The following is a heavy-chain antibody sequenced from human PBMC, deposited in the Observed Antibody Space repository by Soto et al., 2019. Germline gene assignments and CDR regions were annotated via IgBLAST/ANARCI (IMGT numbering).Heavy chain of an antibody. Sequence: GGSLRPSFPASGFTFVSFIMNWVRKAPGKGRGGFSSISSSSSYVYYADSVKGRFTISRDNAKNSLYLQTMSLRAEDTAVYYCARERPDDYGSGSYYSPYYYYYYMDVWGKGTTVTVSS. CDR3: ARERPDDYGSGSYYSPYYYYYYMDV. CDR1: GFTFVSFI. V-gene: IGHV3-21*01. CDR2: ISSSSSYV. D-gene: IGHD3-10*01. J-gene: IGHJ6*03.